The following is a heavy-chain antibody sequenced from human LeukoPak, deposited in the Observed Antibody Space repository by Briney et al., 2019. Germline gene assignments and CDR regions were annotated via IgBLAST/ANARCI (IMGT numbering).Heavy chain of an antibody. V-gene: IGHV1-69*13. D-gene: IGHD3-22*01. CDR1: GGTFSSYA. Sequence: GASVKVSCKASGGTFSSYAISWVRQAPGQGLEWMGGIIPIFGTANYAQKFQGRATITADESTSTAYMELSSLGSEDTAVYYCARDRTAYYDSRGYTFEYWGQGTLVIVSS. J-gene: IGHJ4*02. CDR3: ARDRTAYYDSRGYTFEY. CDR2: IIPIFGTA.